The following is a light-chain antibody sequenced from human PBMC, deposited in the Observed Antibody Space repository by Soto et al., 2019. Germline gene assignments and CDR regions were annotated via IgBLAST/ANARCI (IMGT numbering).Light chain of an antibody. J-gene: IGLJ2*01. V-gene: IGLV1-44*01. CDR1: RSNIGVNT. CDR3: AVWDDSLNGVV. Sequence: QAVVTQPPSASGTPGQRVTISCSGSRSNIGVNTVNWYQQLPGTAPKVVIYTNNQRPSGVPDRFSGSKSGTSASLAISGLQSEDEANYYCAVWDDSLNGVVFGGGTKVTVL. CDR2: TNN.